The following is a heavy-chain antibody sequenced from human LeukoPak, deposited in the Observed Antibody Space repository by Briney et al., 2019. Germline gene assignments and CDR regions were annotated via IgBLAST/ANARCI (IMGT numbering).Heavy chain of an antibody. J-gene: IGHJ5*02. CDR1: GYTLTELS. CDR3: AREGADDHGRLLWFDP. CDR2: FDPEDGET. Sequence: ASVKVSCKVSGYTLTELSMHWVRQAPGKGLEWMGGFDPEDGETIYAQKFQGRIAMTTDTSTNTAYMDLRSLRSDDTAFYYCAREGADDHGRLLWFDPWGQGTLVTVSS. D-gene: IGHD4-17*01. V-gene: IGHV1-24*01.